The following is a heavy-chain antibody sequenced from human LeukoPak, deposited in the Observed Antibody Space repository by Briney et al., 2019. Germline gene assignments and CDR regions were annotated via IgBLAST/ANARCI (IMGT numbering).Heavy chain of an antibody. CDR1: GFTFSSYA. D-gene: IGHD3-3*01. CDR3: AKEGYDFWSGYLAYYYFDY. Sequence: GGSLRLSCAASGFTFSSYAMSWVRQAPGKGLEWVSAISGSGGSTYYADSVKGRFTISRDNSKNTLYQQMNSLRAEDTAVYYCAKEGYDFWSGYLAYYYFDYWGQGTLVTVSS. CDR2: ISGSGGST. V-gene: IGHV3-23*01. J-gene: IGHJ4*02.